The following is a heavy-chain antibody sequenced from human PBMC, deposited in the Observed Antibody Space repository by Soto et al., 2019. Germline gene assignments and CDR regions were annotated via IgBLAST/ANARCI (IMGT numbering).Heavy chain of an antibody. CDR2: ISGSDDST. D-gene: IGHD6-6*01. Sequence: EVQLLESGGGLVQPGESLRLSCAASGFTFSSYAMSWVRQAPGKGLEWVSVISGSDDSTYYADSVKDRFTISRDNSKNTLYLQMNSLRAEDTAVYYCAKRSSSSPFDYWGQGTLVTVSS. CDR3: AKRSSSSPFDY. CDR1: GFTFSSYA. J-gene: IGHJ4*02. V-gene: IGHV3-23*01.